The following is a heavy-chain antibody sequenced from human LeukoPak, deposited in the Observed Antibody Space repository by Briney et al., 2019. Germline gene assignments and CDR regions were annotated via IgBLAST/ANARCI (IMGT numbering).Heavy chain of an antibody. J-gene: IGHJ3*02. CDR2: MNSETENT. CDR1: GYTFTEYD. V-gene: IGHV1-8*01. D-gene: IGHD3/OR15-3a*01. Sequence: ASVKVSCLASGYTFTEYDLNWVRPASGRGLEWVGWMNSETENTEYAQKCQGRVTMTRDTSISTVYMELSGLTSEDTAVYFCATSSGLTTHDAFVIWGQGTKVTVSS. CDR3: ATSSGLTTHDAFVI.